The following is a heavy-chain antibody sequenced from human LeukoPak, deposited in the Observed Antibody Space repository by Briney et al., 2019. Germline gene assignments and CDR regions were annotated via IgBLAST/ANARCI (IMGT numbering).Heavy chain of an antibody. CDR3: VRDSESHSGSWPDAFDI. V-gene: IGHV3-21*01. J-gene: IGHJ3*02. Sequence: GGSLRLSCAASGFTFSSYTMNWVRQAPGKGLEWVSSISTDNRYIYYADSLKGRLTISRHNAKNSLYLQMNSLRAEDTAVYYCVRDSESHSGSWPDAFDIWGQGTMVTVSS. D-gene: IGHD6-13*01. CDR2: ISTDNRYI. CDR1: GFTFSSYT.